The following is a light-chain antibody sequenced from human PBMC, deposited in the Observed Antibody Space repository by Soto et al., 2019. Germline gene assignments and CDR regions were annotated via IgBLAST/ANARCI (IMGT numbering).Light chain of an antibody. CDR3: NSYTSSTSLPYV. J-gene: IGLJ1*01. CDR2: EVS. V-gene: IGLV2-14*01. Sequence: QSALTQPASVSGSPGQSITISRTGTTNDVGGYNYVSWYQQHPSKAPKLLIFEVSSRPSGVSNRFSGSKSGNTASPTISALQAEDEADYFCNSYTSSTSLPYVFGTGTKVTVL. CDR1: TNDVGGYNY.